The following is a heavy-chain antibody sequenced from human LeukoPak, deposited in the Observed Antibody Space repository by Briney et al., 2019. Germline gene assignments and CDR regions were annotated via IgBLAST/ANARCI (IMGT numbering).Heavy chain of an antibody. D-gene: IGHD5-18*01. J-gene: IGHJ5*02. Sequence: PGGSLRLSCAASGLTLDDYAMHWVRQAPGKGLEWVSLISGDGGSTYYADSVKGRFTISRDNSKNSLDLQMNSLRTEDTALYYCAKDLGYRGDPWGQGTLVTVSS. CDR1: GLTLDDYA. CDR2: ISGDGGST. V-gene: IGHV3-43*02. CDR3: AKDLGYRGDP.